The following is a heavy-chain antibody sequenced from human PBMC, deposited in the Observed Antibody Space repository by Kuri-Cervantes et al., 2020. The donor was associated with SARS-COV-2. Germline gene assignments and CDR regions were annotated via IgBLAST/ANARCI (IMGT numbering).Heavy chain of an antibody. Sequence: SVKVSCKASGGTFSSYAISWVRQAPGQGLEWMGGIIPIFGTANYAQKFQGRVTITTDESTSTAYMELSSLRSEDTAVYYCARGRIVGARGYYYYMDVWGKGTTVTVSS. J-gene: IGHJ6*03. CDR3: ARGRIVGARGYYYYMDV. D-gene: IGHD1-26*01. CDR2: IIPIFGTA. V-gene: IGHV1-69*05. CDR1: GGTFSSYA.